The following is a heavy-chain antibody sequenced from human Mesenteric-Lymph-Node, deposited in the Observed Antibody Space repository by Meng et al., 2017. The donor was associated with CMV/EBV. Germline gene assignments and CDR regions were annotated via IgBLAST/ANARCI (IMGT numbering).Heavy chain of an antibody. V-gene: IGHV4-34*01. D-gene: IGHD2-2*01. J-gene: IGHJ5*02. CDR1: GGSFSGYY. Sequence: GSLRLSCAVYGGSFSGYYWSWIRQPPGKGLEWIGEINHSGSTNYNPSLKSRVTISVDTSKNQFSLKLSSVTAADTAVYYCARAEDIVVVPAAMYGFDPWGQGTLVTVSS. CDR3: ARAEDIVVVPAAMYGFDP. CDR2: INHSGST.